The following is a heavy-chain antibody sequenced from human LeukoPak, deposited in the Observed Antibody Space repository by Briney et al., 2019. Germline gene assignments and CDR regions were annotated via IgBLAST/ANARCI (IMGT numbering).Heavy chain of an antibody. CDR3: ARHEYYGLEGGFNY. CDR1: GGSITNDGWN. D-gene: IGHD3-10*01. Sequence: PSETLSLTCTVSGGSITNDGWNWSWIRRSPGKGLEWIGNIYYSGSTYYNPSLKSRVTISVDTSKNQFSLKLSSVTAADTAVYYCARHEYYGLEGGFNYWGQGTLVTVSS. CDR2: IYYSGST. V-gene: IGHV4-39*01. J-gene: IGHJ4*02.